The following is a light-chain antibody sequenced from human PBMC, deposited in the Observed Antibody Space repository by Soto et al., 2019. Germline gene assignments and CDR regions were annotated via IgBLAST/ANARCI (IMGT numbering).Light chain of an antibody. Sequence: QSVLTQPPSVSGAPGQRVTISCAGSSSNIGAGYEVHWYQQFPGTAPKLLIYDNNNRPSGVPDRFSASKSGTSASLAITGLQAEDEADYYCQSYDSSLSALHVFGTGTKVTV. V-gene: IGLV1-40*01. CDR1: SSNIGAGYE. CDR3: QSYDSSLSALHV. CDR2: DNN. J-gene: IGLJ1*01.